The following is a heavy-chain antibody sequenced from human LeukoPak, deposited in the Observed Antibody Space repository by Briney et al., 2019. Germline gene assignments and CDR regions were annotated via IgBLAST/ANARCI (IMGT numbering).Heavy chain of an antibody. Sequence: GGSLRLSCAASGFSVSSDYMTWVRQAPGKGLEWVSVIYSGGSTYYADSVKGRFTISRDNSKNTLYLQMNNVRIEDTAVYFCARYHTALNYWGQGTLVTASS. CDR1: GFSVSSDY. CDR3: ARYHTALNY. V-gene: IGHV3-53*01. D-gene: IGHD5-18*01. J-gene: IGHJ4*02. CDR2: IYSGGST.